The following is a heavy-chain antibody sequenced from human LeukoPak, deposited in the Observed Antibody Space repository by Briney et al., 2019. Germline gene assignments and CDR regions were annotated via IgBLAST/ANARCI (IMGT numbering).Heavy chain of an antibody. Sequence: GGSLRLSCAASGFTFSSYSMNWVRQAPGKGLEWVSYISSSSSTIYYADSVKGRFTISRDNAKNSLYLQMNSLRAEDTAVYYCARSQQLALYAFDIWGQGTMVTVSS. V-gene: IGHV3-48*04. J-gene: IGHJ3*02. CDR1: GFTFSSYS. CDR3: ARSQQLALYAFDI. D-gene: IGHD6-13*01. CDR2: ISSSSSTI.